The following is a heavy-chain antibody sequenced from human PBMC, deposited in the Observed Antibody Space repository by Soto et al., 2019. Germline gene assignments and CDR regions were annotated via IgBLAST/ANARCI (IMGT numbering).Heavy chain of an antibody. V-gene: IGHV3-48*03. CDR1: GFTFITYE. D-gene: IGHD3-3*01. J-gene: IGHJ4*02. CDR3: ANDFWSEYR. Sequence: PGWSLRLSCVASGFTFITYEMNWVRQAPGRGLEWISYISGSSSMIYYTDSVKGRFTISRDNAKNSLYLQMNSLRAEDTAVYYCANDFWSEYRWGQGTLVTVSS. CDR2: ISGSSSMI.